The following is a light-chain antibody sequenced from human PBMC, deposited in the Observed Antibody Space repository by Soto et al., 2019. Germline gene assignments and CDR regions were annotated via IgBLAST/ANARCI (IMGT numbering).Light chain of an antibody. CDR1: QSIGNW. J-gene: IGKJ2*01. Sequence: DIQMTQSPSTLSASVGDRVTITCRASQSIGNWVAWYQQKPGKAPKLLIYKASSLDTGVPSRFSGSGSGTDFILTISSLQPDDFATYYCQHYHNYSPEYTFGQGTKLEI. CDR2: KAS. CDR3: QHYHNYSPEYT. V-gene: IGKV1-5*03.